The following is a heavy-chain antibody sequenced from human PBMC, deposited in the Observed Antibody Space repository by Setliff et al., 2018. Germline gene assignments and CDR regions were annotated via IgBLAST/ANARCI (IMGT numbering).Heavy chain of an antibody. D-gene: IGHD3-10*01. CDR3: VRCGGVRGMLYNWFDP. J-gene: IGHJ5*02. CDR2: INAKSGGT. V-gene: IGHV1-2*02. Sequence: ASVKVSCKASGFTLSEYYMHWVRQAPGQGLEWMGSINAKSGGTNYAQKFRGRIIITRDTSIATVYLELSGLQSDDTAIYFCVRCGGVRGMLYNWFDPWGQGTLVTVSS. CDR1: GFTLSEYY.